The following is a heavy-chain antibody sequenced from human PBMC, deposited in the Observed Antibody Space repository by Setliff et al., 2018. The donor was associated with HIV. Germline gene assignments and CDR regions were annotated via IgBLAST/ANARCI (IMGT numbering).Heavy chain of an antibody. J-gene: IGHJ4*02. CDR2: IYYSGSN. D-gene: IGHD6-19*01. CDR1: GASINSGDSY. Sequence: PSETLSLTCTVSGASINSGDSYWTWIRQSPGKGLEWIGFIYYSGSNYYNPSLKSRISISLDASKSQFSLWLTSVTAAETAVYFCGRGRWGGGAGAPSYYFGSWGQGTLVTVSS. CDR3: GRGRWGGGAGAPSYYFGS. V-gene: IGHV4-30-4*01.